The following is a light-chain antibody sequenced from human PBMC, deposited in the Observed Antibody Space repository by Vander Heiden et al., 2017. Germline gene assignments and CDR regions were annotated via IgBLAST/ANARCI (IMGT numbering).Light chain of an antibody. CDR2: DAS. CDR1: QDISNY. CDR3: HQSSSLPHT. Sequence: DIQMTQSPSSLSASVGDRVTITCQASQDISNYLNWYQQKPGKAPKLLIYDASNLETGVPSRFSGSGSGTDFTLTINSLEAEDAATYYCHQSSSLPHTFGQGTKLEIK. V-gene: IGKV1-33*01. J-gene: IGKJ2*01.